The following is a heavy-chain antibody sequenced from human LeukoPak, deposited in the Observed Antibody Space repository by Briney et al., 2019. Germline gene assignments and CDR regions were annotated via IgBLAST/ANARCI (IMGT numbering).Heavy chain of an antibody. D-gene: IGHD3-9*01. CDR2: INHSGST. CDR3: ARGRVYFE. V-gene: IGHV4-34*01. CDR1: SGSFSGYY. Sequence: SETLSLTCAIYSGSFSGYYWSWIRQPPGKGLEWIGEINHSGSTNYNPSLKSRLTIPLDTSKNQFSLKLSSVTAADTAVYYCARGRVYFEWGQGTLVTVSS. J-gene: IGHJ4*02.